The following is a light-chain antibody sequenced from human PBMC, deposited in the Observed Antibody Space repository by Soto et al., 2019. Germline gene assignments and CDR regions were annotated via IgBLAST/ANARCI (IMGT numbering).Light chain of an antibody. CDR3: QHYNSYSEA. J-gene: IGKJ1*01. Sequence: DIQMTQSPSTLSGSVGDRVTINCRASQTISSWLAWYQQKPGKAPKLLIYKASTLKSGVPSRFSGSGSGTEFTLTISSLQPDDFANYYCQHYNSYSEAFGQGAKVELK. CDR1: QTISSW. CDR2: KAS. V-gene: IGKV1-5*03.